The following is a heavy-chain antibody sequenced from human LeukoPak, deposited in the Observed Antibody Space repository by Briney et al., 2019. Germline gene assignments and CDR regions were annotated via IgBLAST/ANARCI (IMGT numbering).Heavy chain of an antibody. J-gene: IGHJ4*02. CDR2: INAGNGNT. Sequence: VKVSCKASGYTFTSYAMHWVRQAPGQRLEWMGWINAGNGNTKYSQKFQGRVTITRDTSASTAYMELSSLRSEDTAVYYCARGYYDSSGYHIPFDYWGQGTLVTVSS. CDR1: GYTFTSYA. D-gene: IGHD3-22*01. V-gene: IGHV1-3*01. CDR3: ARGYYDSSGYHIPFDY.